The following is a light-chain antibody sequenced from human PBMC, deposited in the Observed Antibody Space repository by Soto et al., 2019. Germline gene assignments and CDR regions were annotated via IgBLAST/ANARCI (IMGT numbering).Light chain of an antibody. V-gene: IGLV2-14*03. J-gene: IGLJ1*01. CDR2: DVS. CDR1: SSNIGAGYD. Sequence: QSVLTQPPSVSGAPGQRVTISCTGSSSNIGAGYDVHWYQQHPGKAPKLMIYDVSNRPSGISNRFSGSKSGNTASLTISGLQAEDEADYYCSSYTASGTYVFATGTRSPS. CDR3: SSYTASGTYV.